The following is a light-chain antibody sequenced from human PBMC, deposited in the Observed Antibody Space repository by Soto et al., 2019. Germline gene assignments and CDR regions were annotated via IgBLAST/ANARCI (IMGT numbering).Light chain of an antibody. J-gene: IGKJ1*01. CDR3: QQYYYYPLA. Sequence: AIRMTQSPSSFSASTGDKVTISCRASQPISSYLAWYQQKPGEAPRLLIYAASTLQSGVPSRFSGSGSGTDFTLTISCLQAEDFAIYYCQQYYYYPLAFGQGTKVEI. CDR1: QPISSY. V-gene: IGKV1-8*01. CDR2: AAS.